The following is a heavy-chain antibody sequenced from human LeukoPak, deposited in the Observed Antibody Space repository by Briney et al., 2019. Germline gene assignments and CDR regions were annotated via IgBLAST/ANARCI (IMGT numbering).Heavy chain of an antibody. CDR1: NFPFKNYG. D-gene: IGHD1-26*01. CDR3: AKDRYSGSRSYFDY. V-gene: IGHV3-30*18. Sequence: PGKSLRLSCAATNFPFKNYGMHWVRQSPGKGLEWVAVILYDGSNKYYADSVKGRFTISRDNSKNTLYLQMNSLRAEDTAVYYCAKDRYSGSRSYFDYWGQGTLVTVSS. J-gene: IGHJ4*02. CDR2: ILYDGSNK.